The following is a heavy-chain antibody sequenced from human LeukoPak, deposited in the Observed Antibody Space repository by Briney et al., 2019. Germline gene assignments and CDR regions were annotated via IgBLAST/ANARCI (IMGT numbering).Heavy chain of an antibody. D-gene: IGHD3-10*01. CDR2: INPNSGGT. Sequence: ASVKVSCKASGYTFTGYYMHWVRQAPGQGLEWMGWINPNSGGTNYAQKFQGWVTMTRDTSISTAYMELSRLRSDDTAVYYCARVHGSGSYPRAFDYWGQGTLVTVSS. J-gene: IGHJ4*02. V-gene: IGHV1-2*04. CDR1: GYTFTGYY. CDR3: ARVHGSGSYPRAFDY.